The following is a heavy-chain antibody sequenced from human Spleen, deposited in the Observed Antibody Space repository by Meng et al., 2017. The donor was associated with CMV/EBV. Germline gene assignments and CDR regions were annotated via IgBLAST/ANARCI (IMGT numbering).Heavy chain of an antibody. CDR1: GSSISSGYY. CDR3: VLGVVIIDF. J-gene: IGHJ4*02. Sequence: SETLSLTCTVSGSSISSGYYWGWIRQPPGKGLEWIGSIYHSGSTYYNPSLKSRVTISVDTSKNQCSLKLISVTAADPAVYYCVLGVVIIDFWGQGTLVTVSS. V-gene: IGHV4-38-2*02. CDR2: IYHSGST. D-gene: IGHD3-3*01.